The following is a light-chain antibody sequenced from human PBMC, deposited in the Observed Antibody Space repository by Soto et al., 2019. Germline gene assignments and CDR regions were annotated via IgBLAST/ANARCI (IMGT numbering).Light chain of an antibody. CDR1: QSVSSRY. CDR2: AAS. J-gene: IGKJ1*01. CDR3: QEYGTSRT. Sequence: EIVLTQSPGTLSLSPGERTTLSCRASQSVSSRYLAWYQLRPGQAPRVLIYAASSRATGVPDRFSGSGSGPDFTLTISRLEPDDFAVYYCQEYGTSRTFGQGTKVDI. V-gene: IGKV3-20*01.